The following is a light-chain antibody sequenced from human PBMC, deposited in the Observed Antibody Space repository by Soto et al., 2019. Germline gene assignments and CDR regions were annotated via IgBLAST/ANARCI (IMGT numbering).Light chain of an antibody. CDR2: LAS. CDR3: LHHNGYPPV. J-gene: IGKJ2*01. Sequence: DIQMTQSPSSLSASVGDTVTITCRASQHIINDCAWYQQKAGRAPKCLILLASRLQTGVPSRFSGSGSGTEFTLTISSLQPEDFATYYCLHHNGYPPVFGQGTKVEIK. CDR1: QHIIND. V-gene: IGKV1-17*01.